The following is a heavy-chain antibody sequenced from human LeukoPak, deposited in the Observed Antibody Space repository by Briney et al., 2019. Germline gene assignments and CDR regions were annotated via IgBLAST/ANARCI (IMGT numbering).Heavy chain of an antibody. CDR1: GFTFSSYA. V-gene: IGHV3-23*01. CDR2: ISGSGGST. J-gene: IGHJ4*02. CDR3: AKGFKIAVAGFFDY. D-gene: IGHD6-19*01. Sequence: GGSLRLSCAASGFTFSSYAMSWVRQAPGKGLEWVSAISGSGGSTYHADSVKGRFTISRDNSKNTLYLQMNSLRAEDTAVYYCAKGFKIAVAGFFDYWGQGTLVTVSS.